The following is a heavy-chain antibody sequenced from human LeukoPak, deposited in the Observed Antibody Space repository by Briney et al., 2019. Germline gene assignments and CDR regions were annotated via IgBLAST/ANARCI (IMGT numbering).Heavy chain of an antibody. Sequence: SETLSLACTVSDGSISTFYWSWIRQPPGKGLEWIGYIYYSGSTSYNPSLKSRVIISGDTSKNQFSLKLSSVTAADTAVYYCARTYFFDYWGQGTLVTVSS. CDR2: IYYSGST. V-gene: IGHV4-59*12. CDR1: DGSISTFY. CDR3: ARTYFFDY. J-gene: IGHJ4*02.